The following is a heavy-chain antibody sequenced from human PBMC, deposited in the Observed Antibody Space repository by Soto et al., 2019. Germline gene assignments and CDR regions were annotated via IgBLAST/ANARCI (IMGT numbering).Heavy chain of an antibody. CDR3: ARFNGYFDL. Sequence: QVQLQESGPGLVKPSETLSLTCTVSGGSISSYYWSWIRQPPGKGLEWIGYIYYRGSTNYNPSLKSRVTISADTSKNQFSLKLSSVTAADKAMYYCARFNGYFDLWGRGTLVTVSS. CDR2: IYYRGST. J-gene: IGHJ2*01. CDR1: GGSISSYY. V-gene: IGHV4-59*01.